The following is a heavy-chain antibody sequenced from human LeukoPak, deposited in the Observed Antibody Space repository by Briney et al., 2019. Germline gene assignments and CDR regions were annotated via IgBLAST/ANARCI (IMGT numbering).Heavy chain of an antibody. CDR2: ITSSGSTI. D-gene: IGHD5-18*01. V-gene: IGHV3-48*03. Sequence: GGSLRPSCAASGFTFSSYEMNWGRQAPGKGLEWVSYITSSGSTIYYADSVKGRFTISRDNAKNSLYLQMNSLRAEDTAVYYCARDGGYSYGYGPTHFDYWGQGTLVTVSS. CDR1: GFTFSSYE. J-gene: IGHJ4*02. CDR3: ARDGGYSYGYGPTHFDY.